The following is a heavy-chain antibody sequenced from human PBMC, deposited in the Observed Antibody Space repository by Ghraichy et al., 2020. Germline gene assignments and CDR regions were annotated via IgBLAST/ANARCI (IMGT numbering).Heavy chain of an antibody. Sequence: GSLRLSCAASGFTFSSYGMHWVRQAPGKGLEWVAVIWYDGSNKYYADSVKGRFTISRDNSKNTLYLQMNSLRAEDTAVYYCARDPGYSSGPGAFDIWGQGTMVTVSS. CDR2: IWYDGSNK. J-gene: IGHJ3*02. V-gene: IGHV3-33*01. D-gene: IGHD6-19*01. CDR3: ARDPGYSSGPGAFDI. CDR1: GFTFSSYG.